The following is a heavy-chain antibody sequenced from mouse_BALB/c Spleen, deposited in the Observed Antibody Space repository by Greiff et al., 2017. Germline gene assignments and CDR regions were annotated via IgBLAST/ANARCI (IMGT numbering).Heavy chain of an antibody. CDR3: AREGTNAMDY. CDR1: GFTFSSYA. Sequence: EVKLMESGGGLVKPGGSLKLSCAASGFTFSSYAMSWVRQSPEKRLEWVAEISSGGSYTYYPDTVTGRFTISRDNAKNTLYLEMSSLRSEDTAMYYCAREGTNAMDYWGQGTSVTVSS. CDR2: ISSGGSYT. D-gene: IGHD2-14*01. V-gene: IGHV5-9-4*01. J-gene: IGHJ4*01.